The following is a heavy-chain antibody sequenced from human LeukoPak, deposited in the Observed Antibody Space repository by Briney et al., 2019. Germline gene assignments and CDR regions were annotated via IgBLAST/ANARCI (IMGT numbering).Heavy chain of an antibody. CDR2: IRYDGSNK. D-gene: IGHD6-13*01. J-gene: IGHJ4*02. CDR3: AKRVAYTSSWPYFDY. Sequence: GGSLRLSCAASGFTFSSYGMHWVRQAPGKGLEWVAFIRYDGSNKYYADSVKGRFTISRDNSKNTLYLQMNSLRAEDTAVYYCAKRVAYTSSWPYFDYWGQGTLVTVSS. CDR1: GFTFSSYG. V-gene: IGHV3-30*02.